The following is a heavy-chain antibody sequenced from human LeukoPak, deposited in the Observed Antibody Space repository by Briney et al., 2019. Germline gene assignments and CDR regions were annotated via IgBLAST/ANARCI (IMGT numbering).Heavy chain of an antibody. Sequence: PSETLSLTCTVSGGSISSYYWSWIRQPPGKGLEWIGYIYYSGSTNYNPSLKSRVTISVDTSKNQFSLKLSSVTAADTAVYYCARLRQSWFDPWGQGTLVTVSS. CDR3: ARLRQSWFDP. V-gene: IGHV4-59*01. CDR2: IYYSGST. CDR1: GGSISSYY. J-gene: IGHJ5*02.